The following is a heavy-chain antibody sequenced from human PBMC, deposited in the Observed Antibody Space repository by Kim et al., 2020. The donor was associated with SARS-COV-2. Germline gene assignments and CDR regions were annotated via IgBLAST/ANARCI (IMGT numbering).Heavy chain of an antibody. J-gene: IGHJ6*02. D-gene: IGHD6-13*01. CDR3: AKEKYSSSSLYYYYYYGMDV. CDR1: GFTFSSYG. V-gene: IGHV3-30*18. Sequence: GGSLRLSCAASGFTFSSYGMHWVRQAPGKGLEWVAVISYDGSNKYYADSVKGRFTISRDNSKNTLYLQMNSLRAEDTAVYYCAKEKYSSSSLYYYYYYGMDVWGQGTTVTVSS. CDR2: ISYDGSNK.